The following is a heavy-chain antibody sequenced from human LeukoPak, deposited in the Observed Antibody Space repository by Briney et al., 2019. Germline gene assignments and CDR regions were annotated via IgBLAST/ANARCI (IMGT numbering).Heavy chain of an antibody. Sequence: GGSLRLSCAAAGFNFNKFDGISWVRQAPGKGLEWVSVISGSGNNEDHADSVKGRFTISRDNTKNTLYLQMNSLRVEDTAVYYCAKDYSTSWWFHYWGQGTLVTVSS. D-gene: IGHD6-13*01. CDR1: GFNFNKFDG. CDR3: AKDYSTSWWFHY. V-gene: IGHV3-23*01. CDR2: ISGSGNNE. J-gene: IGHJ4*02.